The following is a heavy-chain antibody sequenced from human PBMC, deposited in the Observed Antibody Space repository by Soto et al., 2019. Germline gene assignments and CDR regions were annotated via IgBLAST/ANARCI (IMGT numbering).Heavy chain of an antibody. CDR3: ARMYWDSIQYYLDY. V-gene: IGHV4-28*01. CDR1: GYSISSSNW. D-gene: IGHD3-3*02. CDR2: IYYSGST. J-gene: IGHJ4*02. Sequence: QVQLQESGPGLVKPSDALSLTCAVSGYSISSSNWWGWIRQPPGKGLEWIGYIYYSGSTYYNPSLKSLVSMSVDTSENQFSLKLTSVTAVDTAVYYCARMYWDSIQYYLDYWGQGTLVTVSS.